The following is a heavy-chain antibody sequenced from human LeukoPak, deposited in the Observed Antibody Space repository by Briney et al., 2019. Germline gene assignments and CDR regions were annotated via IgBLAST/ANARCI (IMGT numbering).Heavy chain of an antibody. V-gene: IGHV4-34*01. Sequence: SETLSLTCAVYGGSFSGYYWSWIRQPPGKGLEWIGEINHSGSTNYNPSLKSRVTISVDASKNQFSLKLSSVTAADTAVYYCARAYSSGWYVNYWGQGTLVTVSS. CDR2: INHSGST. J-gene: IGHJ4*02. CDR1: GGSFSGYY. CDR3: ARAYSSGWYVNY. D-gene: IGHD6-19*01.